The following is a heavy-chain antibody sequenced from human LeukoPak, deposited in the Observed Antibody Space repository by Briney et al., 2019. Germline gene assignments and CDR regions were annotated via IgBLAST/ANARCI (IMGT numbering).Heavy chain of an antibody. J-gene: IGHJ6*03. CDR3: TRQNIVVVPAATYYYMDV. D-gene: IGHD2-2*01. Sequence: GGSLRLSCAASGFTFSGSAMHWVRQASGKGLEWVGRIRSKANSYATAYAASVKGRFTISRDDSKNTAYLQMNSLKTEDTAVYYCTRQNIVVVPAATYYYMDVWGKGTTVTVSS. CDR1: GFTFSGSA. V-gene: IGHV3-73*01. CDR2: IRSKANSYAT.